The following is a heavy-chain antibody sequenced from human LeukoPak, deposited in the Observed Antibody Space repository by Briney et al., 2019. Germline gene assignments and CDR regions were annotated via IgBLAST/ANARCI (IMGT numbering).Heavy chain of an antibody. CDR3: ARWGATGYGDY. V-gene: IGHV3-48*03. D-gene: IGHD3-9*01. Sequence: PGGSLRLSCAASGSTFSTYPMNWVRQAPGKGLEWVSHISDTSTTIYYADSVKGRLTISRDNAKNFLYLQMNSLRAEDTAVYYCARWGATGYGDYWGQGTLVSVSS. J-gene: IGHJ4*02. CDR1: GSTFSTYP. CDR2: ISDTSTTI.